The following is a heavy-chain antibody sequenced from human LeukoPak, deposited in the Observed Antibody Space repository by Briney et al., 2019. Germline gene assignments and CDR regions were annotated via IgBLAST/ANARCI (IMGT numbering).Heavy chain of an antibody. D-gene: IGHD5-12*01. CDR1: GGSISSGGYY. Sequence: SETLSLTCTVSGGSISSGGYYWSWIRQPPGKGLEWIGYIYHSGSTYYNPSLKSRVTISVDRSKNQFSLKLSSVTAADTAVYYCARVMDISGGYVIFDYWGQGTLVTVSS. J-gene: IGHJ4*02. CDR3: ARVMDISGGYVIFDY. V-gene: IGHV4-30-2*01. CDR2: IYHSGST.